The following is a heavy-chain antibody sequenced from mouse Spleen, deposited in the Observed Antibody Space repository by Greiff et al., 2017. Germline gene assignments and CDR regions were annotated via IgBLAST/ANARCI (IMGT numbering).Heavy chain of an antibody. V-gene: IGHV14-1*01. Sequence: VQLQQPGAELVRPGASVKLSCTASGFNIKDYYMHWVKQRPEQGLEWIGRIDPEDGDTEYAPKFQGKATMTADTSSNTAYLQLSSLTSEDTAVYYCISYGNYEVDYWGQGTTLTVSS. D-gene: IGHD2-10*02. CDR3: ISYGNYEVDY. CDR1: GFNIKDYY. CDR2: IDPEDGDT. J-gene: IGHJ2*01.